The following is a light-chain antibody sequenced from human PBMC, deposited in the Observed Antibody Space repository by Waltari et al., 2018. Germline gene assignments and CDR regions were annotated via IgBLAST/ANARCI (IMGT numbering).Light chain of an antibody. V-gene: IGKV1-5*03. Sequence: CLASQSISKWFAWYQQKPGKAPKLLIYKASTLESGVPSRFSGSGSGTEFTLTISSLQPEDFATYYCQQYNSYSLLSFGGGTKVEIK. J-gene: IGKJ4*01. CDR2: KAS. CDR3: QQYNSYSLLS. CDR1: QSISKW.